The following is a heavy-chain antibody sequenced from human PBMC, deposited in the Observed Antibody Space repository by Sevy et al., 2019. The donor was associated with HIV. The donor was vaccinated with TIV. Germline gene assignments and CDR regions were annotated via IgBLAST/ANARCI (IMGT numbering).Heavy chain of an antibody. CDR3: AKVLGFGCGYDYAFDF. J-gene: IGHJ3*01. Sequence: GGSLRLSCAASGFTFTSYGIHWVRQAPGKGLECVAKISFDEKYKYYAESVKGRFTISRDISKNTVFLEMNSLRPDDTGVYYCAKVLGFGCGYDYAFDFWGQGTMVTVSS. D-gene: IGHD5-12*01. CDR1: GFTFTSYG. V-gene: IGHV3-30*02. CDR2: ISFDEKYK.